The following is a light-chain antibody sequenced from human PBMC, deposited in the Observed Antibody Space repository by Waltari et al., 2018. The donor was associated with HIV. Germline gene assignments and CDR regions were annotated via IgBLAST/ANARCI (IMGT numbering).Light chain of an antibody. CDR3: QSYDSNYVV. Sequence: FMLTQPHSVSESPGETVTLSCSRSSRRIGFNFVKWYQQRPGSAPTTVIYEDDRRPSGVPDRFSGSINRSSNSASLTISGLEPEDEADYYCQSYDSNYVVFGGGTKLTVL. CDR1: SRRIGFNF. V-gene: IGLV6-57*04. J-gene: IGLJ2*01. CDR2: EDD.